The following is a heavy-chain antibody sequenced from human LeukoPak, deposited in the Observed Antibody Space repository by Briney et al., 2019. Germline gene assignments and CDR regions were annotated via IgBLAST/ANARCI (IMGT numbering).Heavy chain of an antibody. CDR2: INPSGGST. D-gene: IGHD3-10*01. Sequence: ASVKVSCKASGYTFTSYYMHWVRQAPGQGLEWMGIINPSGGSTSYAQKFQGRVTMTRDTSTSTVYMELSSLRSEDTAVYYCAGVVHGSGSGGYYFDYWGQGTLVTVSS. J-gene: IGHJ4*02. CDR3: AGVVHGSGSGGYYFDY. CDR1: GYTFTSYY. V-gene: IGHV1-46*01.